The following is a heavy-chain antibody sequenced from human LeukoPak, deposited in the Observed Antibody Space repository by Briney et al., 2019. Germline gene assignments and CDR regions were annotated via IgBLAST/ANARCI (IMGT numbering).Heavy chain of an antibody. CDR3: ARDRAAFYGLRADYNYGMDV. V-gene: IGHV1-18*01. CDR1: GYTFTSYG. J-gene: IGHJ6*02. D-gene: IGHD3-3*01. Sequence: ASVKVSCKASGYTFTSYGISWVRQAPGQGLEWMGWISAYNGNTNYAQKLQGRVTMTTDTSTSTAYMELRSLRSDDTAVYYCARDRAAFYGLRADYNYGMDVWGQGTTVTVSS. CDR2: ISAYNGNT.